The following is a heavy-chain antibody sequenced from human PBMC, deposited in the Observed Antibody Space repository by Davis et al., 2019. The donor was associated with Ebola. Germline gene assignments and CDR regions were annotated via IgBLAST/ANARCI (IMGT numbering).Heavy chain of an antibody. Sequence: TLSLTCAVSGGSISSGNWWSWVRQPPGKGLEWIGGIYHTGTTTYNPSLKSRVTISLDRSNNQFSLKLNSVTAADTAVYYCARDGPSTRGKDCWGQGTLVTVSS. CDR1: GGSISSGNW. V-gene: IGHV4-4*02. J-gene: IGHJ4*02. D-gene: IGHD1-26*01. CDR2: IYHTGTT. CDR3: ARDGPSTRGKDC.